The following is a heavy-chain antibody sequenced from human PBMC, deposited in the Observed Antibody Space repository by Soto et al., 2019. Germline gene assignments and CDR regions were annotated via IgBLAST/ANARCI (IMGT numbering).Heavy chain of an antibody. D-gene: IGHD3-10*01. J-gene: IGHJ4*02. V-gene: IGHV4-39*01. CDR3: ARLGGFSAGTFDY. Sequence: LSLTCTVAGGSLRSRYYFLGWVRQPPGKGLEWISAVYSHGDKYYKPSLSSRVSISVDTSANRFSLTVTSLTAADTAVYYCARLGGFSAGTFDYWGQGTLVTVSS. CDR1: GGSLRSRYYF. CDR2: VYSHGDK.